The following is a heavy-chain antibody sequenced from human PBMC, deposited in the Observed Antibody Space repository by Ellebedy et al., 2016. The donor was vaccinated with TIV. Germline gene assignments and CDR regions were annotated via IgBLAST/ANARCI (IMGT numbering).Heavy chain of an antibody. CDR1: GFTFTNYW. Sequence: GESLKISCAASGFTFTNYWMHWVRQAPGKGLVWISGISNTGSGTYYADSVRGRFTISRDNAKNTLYLQMSSLRADDTAVYYCARDNYYDPLDVWGQGTMVTVSS. V-gene: IGHV3-74*01. CDR2: ISNTGSGT. J-gene: IGHJ3*01. D-gene: IGHD3-22*01. CDR3: ARDNYYDPLDV.